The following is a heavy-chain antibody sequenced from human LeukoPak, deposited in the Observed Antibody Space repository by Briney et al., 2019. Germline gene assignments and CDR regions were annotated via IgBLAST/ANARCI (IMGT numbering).Heavy chain of an antibody. J-gene: IGHJ5*01. CDR2: IWYDGSNK. V-gene: IGHV3-33*01. Sequence: GGSLRLSCAASGFTFSSNGMHWVRQAPGKGLEWGAVIWYDGSNKYYADSVKGRFTISRDNSKNTLYPQMNSLRAEDTAVYYCARDNDYGGNPGSWFDSWGQGTLVTVSS. CDR3: ARDNDYGGNPGSWFDS. D-gene: IGHD4-23*01. CDR1: GFTFSSNG.